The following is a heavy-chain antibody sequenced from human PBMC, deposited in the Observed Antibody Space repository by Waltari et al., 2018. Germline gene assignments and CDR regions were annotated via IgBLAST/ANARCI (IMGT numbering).Heavy chain of an antibody. J-gene: IGHJ4*02. CDR2: IKSKTDGGKT. CDR1: GFTFTDAW. CDR3: AANRGNSCYGH. Sequence: EVQVVESGGGLVKPGGSLRLSCAASGFTFTDAWMIWVRQAPGQGLEWVGRIKSKTDGGKTEYAAPVKGRFIISRDDSENTLYLQMNSLKMEDTAVYYCAANRGNSCYGHWGQGTLVTVSS. D-gene: IGHD2-15*01. V-gene: IGHV3-15*01.